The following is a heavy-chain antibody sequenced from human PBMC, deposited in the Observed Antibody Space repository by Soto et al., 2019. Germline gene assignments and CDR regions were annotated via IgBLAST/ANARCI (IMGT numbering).Heavy chain of an antibody. CDR3: AKGYYSGYDLAYFDY. CDR1: GFSFDDYA. J-gene: IGHJ4*02. Sequence: EVQLLESGGGLVQPGGSLRLSCAASGFSFDDYAMTWVRQAAGKGLEWVSAISGSGDNTYYADSGKGRFTISRDNSKNTLYLQLNSLRAEDTALYYCAKGYYSGYDLAYFDYWGQGTLVTVSS. V-gene: IGHV3-23*01. CDR2: ISGSGDNT. D-gene: IGHD5-12*01.